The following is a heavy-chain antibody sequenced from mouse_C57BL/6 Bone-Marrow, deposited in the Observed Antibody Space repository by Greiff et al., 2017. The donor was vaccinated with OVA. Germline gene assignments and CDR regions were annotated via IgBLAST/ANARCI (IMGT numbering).Heavy chain of an antibody. CDR2: IYPGDGDT. D-gene: IGHD2-3*01. CDR3: ARRDGYYVGFAY. J-gene: IGHJ3*01. CDR1: GYAFSSSW. Sequence: VQLVESGPELVKPGASVKISCKASGYAFSSSWMNWVKQRPGKGLEWIGRIYPGDGDTNYNGKFKGKATLTADKSSSTAYMQLSSLTSEDSAVYFCARRDGYYVGFAYWGQGTLVTVSA. V-gene: IGHV1-82*01.